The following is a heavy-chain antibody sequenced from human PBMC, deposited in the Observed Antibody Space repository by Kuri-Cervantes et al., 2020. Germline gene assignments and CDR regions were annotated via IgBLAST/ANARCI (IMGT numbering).Heavy chain of an antibody. J-gene: IGHJ4*02. D-gene: IGHD2-15*01. V-gene: IGHV4-34*01. CDR2: INHSGST. CDR3: ASKDRRNYYFDR. Sequence: SETLSLTCAVYGGSFSGYYWSWIRQPPGKGLEWIGEINHSGSTNYNPSLKSRVTISVDTSKNQFSLKLSSVTAADTAVYYCASKDRRNYYFDRWGQGTLVTVSS. CDR1: GGSFSGYY.